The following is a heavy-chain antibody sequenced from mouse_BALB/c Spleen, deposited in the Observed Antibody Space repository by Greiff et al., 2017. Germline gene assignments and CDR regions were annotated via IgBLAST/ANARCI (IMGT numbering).Heavy chain of an antibody. J-gene: IGHJ3*01. CDR1: GFTFSSYA. V-gene: IGHV5-6-5*01. CDR2: ISSGGST. D-gene: IGHD1-1*01. Sequence: EVQRVESGGGLVKPGGSLKLSCAASGFTFSSYAMSWVRQTPEKRLEWVASISSGGSTYYPDSVKGRFTISRDNARNILYLQMSSLRSEDTAMYYCARERFYYGSSSFAYWGQGTLVTVSA. CDR3: ARERFYYGSSSFAY.